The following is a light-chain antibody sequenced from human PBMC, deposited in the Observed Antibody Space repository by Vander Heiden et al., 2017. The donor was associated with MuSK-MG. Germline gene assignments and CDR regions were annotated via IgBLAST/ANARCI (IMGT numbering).Light chain of an antibody. CDR3: QQSYGTPIT. Sequence: DIQMTQSPSSLSASVGDRVTITCRASQSISSYLNWYQQKPGKAPKLLIYAASSLQSAVPSRLSGSGSGTDFTLTISRLQPEDFATYYCQQSYGTPITFGQGTRLEIK. CDR2: AAS. V-gene: IGKV1-39*01. CDR1: QSISSY. J-gene: IGKJ5*01.